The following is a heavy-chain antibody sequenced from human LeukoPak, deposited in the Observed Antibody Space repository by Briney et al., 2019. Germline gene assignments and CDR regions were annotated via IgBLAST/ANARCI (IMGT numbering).Heavy chain of an antibody. Sequence: MPSETLSLTCAVYGGSFSGYYWSWIRQPPGKGLEWIGEINHSGSTNYNPSLKSRVTISVDTSKNQFSLKLSSVTAADTAVYYCARGRSSTYNWNDFDYWGQGTLVTVSS. D-gene: IGHD1-1*01. CDR3: ARGRSSTYNWNDFDY. V-gene: IGHV4-34*01. J-gene: IGHJ4*02. CDR1: GGSFSGYY. CDR2: INHSGST.